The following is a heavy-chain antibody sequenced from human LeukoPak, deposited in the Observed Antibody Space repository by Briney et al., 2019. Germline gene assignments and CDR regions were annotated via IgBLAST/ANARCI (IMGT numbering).Heavy chain of an antibody. CDR2: ISRSGDST. CDR3: AKSKTPGQLPHLIPLDY. V-gene: IGHV3-23*01. CDR1: GFTFSSYA. D-gene: IGHD6-6*01. J-gene: IGHJ4*02. Sequence: GSLRLSCAASGFTFSSYAMSWVRQAPGKGLDWVSTISRSGDSTYYADSVKGRFTISRDNSKNTLYLQMNSLRAEDTAVYYCAKSKTPGQLPHLIPLDYWGQGTLVTVSS.